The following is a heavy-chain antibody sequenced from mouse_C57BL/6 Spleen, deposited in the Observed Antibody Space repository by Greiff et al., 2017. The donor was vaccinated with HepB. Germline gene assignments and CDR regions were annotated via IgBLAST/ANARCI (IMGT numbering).Heavy chain of an antibody. CDR1: GFSLTSYG. Sequence: VQRVESGPGLVQPSQSLSITCTVSGFSLTSYGVHWVRQSPGKGLEWLGVIWSGGSTDYNAAFISRLSISKDNSKSQVFFKMNSLQADDTAIYYCARKPPTTVVADYYAMDYWGQGTSVTVSS. D-gene: IGHD1-1*01. V-gene: IGHV2-2*01. J-gene: IGHJ4*01. CDR3: ARKPPTTVVADYYAMDY. CDR2: IWSGGST.